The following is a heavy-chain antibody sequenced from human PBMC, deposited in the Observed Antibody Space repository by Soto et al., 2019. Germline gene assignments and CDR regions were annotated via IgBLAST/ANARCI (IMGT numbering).Heavy chain of an antibody. Sequence: GGSLRLSCAASGFTFSSYGMHWVRQAPGKGLEWVAVISYDGSNKYYADSVKGRFTISRDNSKNTLYLQMNSLRAEDAAVYYCARDGLRPTIVVVPAANYYFDYWGQGTLVTVSS. CDR3: ARDGLRPTIVVVPAANYYFDY. CDR2: ISYDGSNK. D-gene: IGHD2-2*01. J-gene: IGHJ4*02. CDR1: GFTFSSYG. V-gene: IGHV3-30*03.